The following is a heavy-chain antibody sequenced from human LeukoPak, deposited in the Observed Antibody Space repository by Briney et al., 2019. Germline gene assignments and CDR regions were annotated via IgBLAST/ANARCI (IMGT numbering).Heavy chain of an antibody. CDR1: GGSISSYY. V-gene: IGHV4-59*01. CDR2: IYYSGST. D-gene: IGHD3-22*01. Sequence: SETLSLTCTVSGGSISSYYWSWIRQPPGKGLGWIGYIYYSGSTNYNPSLKSRVTISVDTSKNQFSLKLSSVTAADTAVYYCARDGYYDSSGYLDAFDIWGQGTMVTVSS. J-gene: IGHJ3*02. CDR3: ARDGYYDSSGYLDAFDI.